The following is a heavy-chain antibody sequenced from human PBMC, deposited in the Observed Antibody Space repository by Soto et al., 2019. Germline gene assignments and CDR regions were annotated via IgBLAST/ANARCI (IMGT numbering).Heavy chain of an antibody. CDR1: GGSIGSRVYY. J-gene: IGHJ6*02. Sequence: QVQMRQSGPGLVKPSQTLSLKCSVSGGSIGSRVYYWSWIRQHPEKGLEWIGSIYYNGNADYNPSLRGRLTISLGASMNEFSLKLTSVTAADTAVYYCARDKGGAALTGSGMDVWGQGTTVTVS. CDR3: ARDKGGAALTGSGMDV. CDR2: IYYNGNA. D-gene: IGHD7-27*01. V-gene: IGHV4-31*02.